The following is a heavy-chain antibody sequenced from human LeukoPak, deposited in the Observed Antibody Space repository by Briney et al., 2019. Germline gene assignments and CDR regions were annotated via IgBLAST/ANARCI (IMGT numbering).Heavy chain of an antibody. CDR2: INHSGST. Sequence: SETLSLTCAVYGGSFSGYYWSWIRQPPGKGLEWIGEINHSGSTNYNPSHKSRVTISVDTSKNQFSLKLSSVTAADTAVYYCARGRSSGWSSYYYYMDVWGKGTTVTVSS. V-gene: IGHV4-34*01. J-gene: IGHJ6*03. CDR3: ARGRSSGWSSYYYYMDV. CDR1: GGSFSGYY. D-gene: IGHD6-19*01.